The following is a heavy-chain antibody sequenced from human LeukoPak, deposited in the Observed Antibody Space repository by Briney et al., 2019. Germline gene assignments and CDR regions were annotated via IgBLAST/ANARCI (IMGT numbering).Heavy chain of an antibody. CDR3: ARDRRTYYDIFGEGDYFDY. V-gene: IGHV1-69*05. Sequence: GASVKVSCKASGGTFSSYAISWVRQAPGQGLEWMGGIIPIFGTANYAQKFQGRVTITTDESTSTAYMELSSLRSEDTAVYYCARDRRTYYDIFGEGDYFDYWGQGTLVTVSS. CDR2: IIPIFGTA. CDR1: GGTFSSYA. J-gene: IGHJ4*02. D-gene: IGHD3-9*01.